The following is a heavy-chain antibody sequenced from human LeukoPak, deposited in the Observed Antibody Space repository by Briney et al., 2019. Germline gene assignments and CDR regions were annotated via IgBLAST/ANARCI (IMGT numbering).Heavy chain of an antibody. Sequence: GGSLRLSCAASGFTVSSNYMSWVRQAPGKGLEWVSVIYSGGSTYYADSVKGRFTISRDNSKNTLYLQMNSLRAEDTAVYYCARVLGDIVLVPATYYMDVWGKGTTVTVSS. CDR3: ARVLGDIVLVPATYYMDV. V-gene: IGHV3-66*01. CDR1: GFTVSSNY. D-gene: IGHD2-2*01. CDR2: IYSGGST. J-gene: IGHJ6*03.